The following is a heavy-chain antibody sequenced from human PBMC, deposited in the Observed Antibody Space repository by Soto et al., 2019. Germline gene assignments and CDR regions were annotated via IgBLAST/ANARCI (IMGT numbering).Heavy chain of an antibody. CDR2: ISSSSSTI. Sequence: GGSLRLSCAASGFTFSSYSMNWVRQAPGKGREWVSYISSSSSTIYYADSVKGRFTISRDNAKNSLYLQMNSLRAEDTAVYYCARVPPGLLVPAAIGIDYWGQGTLVNVSS. J-gene: IGHJ4*02. CDR1: GFTFSSYS. V-gene: IGHV3-48*01. D-gene: IGHD2-2*01. CDR3: ARVPPGLLVPAAIGIDY.